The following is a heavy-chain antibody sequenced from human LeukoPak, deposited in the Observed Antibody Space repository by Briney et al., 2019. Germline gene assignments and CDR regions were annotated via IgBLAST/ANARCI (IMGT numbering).Heavy chain of an antibody. J-gene: IGHJ5*02. CDR3: GRDLRGFQP. CDR1: GYSISSGYY. D-gene: IGHD3-10*01. CDR2: IYHSGNT. Sequence: SGPGLVKPSETLSLTCTVSGYSISSGYYWGWIRQTPGKGLEWIGSIYHSGNTYYNSSLKSRVTISVDTSKNQFSLNLTSVTAADTAVYYCGRDLRGFQPWGQGTLVTVSS. V-gene: IGHV4-38-2*02.